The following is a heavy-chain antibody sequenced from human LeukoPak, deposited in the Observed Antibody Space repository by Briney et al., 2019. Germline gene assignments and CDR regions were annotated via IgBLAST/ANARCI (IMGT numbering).Heavy chain of an antibody. D-gene: IGHD3-3*01. J-gene: IGHJ4*02. CDR1: GFTFSTYW. Sequence: PGGSLRLSCAASGFTFSTYWMSWVRQAPGKGLEWVANIKQVGSENYYVDSVKGRFTISRDNAKNSLYLQMSSLRAEDTAVYYCARGPTYYDFWSGYYTSGDTAIGFDYWGQGTLVTVSS. CDR2: IKQVGSEN. CDR3: ARGPTYYDFWSGYYTSGDTAIGFDY. V-gene: IGHV3-7*05.